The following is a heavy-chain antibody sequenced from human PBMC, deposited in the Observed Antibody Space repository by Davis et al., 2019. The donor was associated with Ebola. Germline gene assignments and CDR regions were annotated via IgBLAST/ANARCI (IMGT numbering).Heavy chain of an antibody. D-gene: IGHD4-11*01. CDR3: ARYDYSYPRYFDL. CDR1: GGSFSGYY. V-gene: IGHV4-34*09. CDR2: INHSGST. J-gene: IGHJ2*01. Sequence: SETLSLTCAVYGGSFSGYYWNWIRQPPGKGLEWIGEINHSGSTYYNPSLKSRVTISVDTSKNQFSLKLSSVTAADTAVYYCARYDYSYPRYFDLWGRGTLVTVSS.